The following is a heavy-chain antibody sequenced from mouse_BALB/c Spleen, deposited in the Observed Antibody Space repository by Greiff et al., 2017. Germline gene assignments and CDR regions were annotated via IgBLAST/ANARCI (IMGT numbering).Heavy chain of an antibody. Sequence: EVMLVESGGGLVKPGGSLKLSCAASGFTFSDCYMYWVRQTPEKRLEWVATISDGGSYTYYPDSVKGRFTISRDNAKNNLYLQMSSLKSEDTAMYYCARDYGFAYWGQGTLVTVSA. D-gene: IGHD1-1*01. V-gene: IGHV5-4*02. CDR1: GFTFSDCY. CDR2: ISDGGSYT. CDR3: ARDYGFAY. J-gene: IGHJ3*01.